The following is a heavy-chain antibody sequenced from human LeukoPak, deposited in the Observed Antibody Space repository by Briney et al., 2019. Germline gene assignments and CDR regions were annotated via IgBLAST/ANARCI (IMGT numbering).Heavy chain of an antibody. V-gene: IGHV4-59*01. Sequence: SSETLSLTCTVSGGSISSYYWSWIRQPRGKGLEWIGYIYYSGSTNYNPSLKSRVTISVDTSKNQFSLKLSSVTAADTAVYYCARKAYSSGWRNFDYWGQGTLVTVSS. J-gene: IGHJ4*02. CDR3: ARKAYSSGWRNFDY. CDR1: GGSISSYY. CDR2: IYYSGST. D-gene: IGHD6-19*01.